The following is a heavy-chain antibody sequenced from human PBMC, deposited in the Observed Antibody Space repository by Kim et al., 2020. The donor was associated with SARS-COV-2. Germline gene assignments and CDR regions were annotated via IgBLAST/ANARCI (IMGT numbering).Heavy chain of an antibody. CDR3: ARGSEPLLVLDY. D-gene: IGHD6-19*01. Sequence: ESSASVQGRFTNSGEYSKNSLYLQRNSLKTEDTAVYYCARGSEPLLVLDYWGQGTLVTVSS. J-gene: IGHJ4*02. V-gene: IGHV3-72*01.